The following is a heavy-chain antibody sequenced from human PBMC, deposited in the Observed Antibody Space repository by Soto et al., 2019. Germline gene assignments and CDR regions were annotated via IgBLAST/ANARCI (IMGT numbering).Heavy chain of an antibody. CDR2: IYYSGST. CDR1: GGSISSGGYY. D-gene: IGHD6-19*01. V-gene: IGHV4-31*03. Sequence: PSETLSLTCTVSGGSISSGGYYWSWIRQHPGRGLEWIGYIYYSGSTYYNPSLKSRVTISVDTSKNQFSLKLSSVTAADTATYYCARRTTGSGWYPMFDTWGQGALVTVS. CDR3: ARRTTGSGWYPMFDT. J-gene: IGHJ5*02.